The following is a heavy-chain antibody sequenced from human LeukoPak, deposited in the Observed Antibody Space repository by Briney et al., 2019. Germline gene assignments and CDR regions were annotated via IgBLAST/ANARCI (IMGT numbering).Heavy chain of an antibody. V-gene: IGHV3-15*01. CDR3: AKGGKWDQERGY. D-gene: IGHD3-16*01. J-gene: IGHJ4*02. CDR2: IKSKSDGGTT. Sequence: GGSLRLSCAASGFTFSNAWMSWVRQAPGKGLEWVGRIKSKSDGGTTDYAAPVKGRFTISSDDLKDTLYLQMNSLKPEDTAVYYCAKGGKWDQERGYWGQGTLVTVSS. CDR1: GFTFSNAW.